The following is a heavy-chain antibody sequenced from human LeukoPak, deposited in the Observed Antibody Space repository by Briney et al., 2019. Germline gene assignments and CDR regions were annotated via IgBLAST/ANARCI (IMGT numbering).Heavy chain of an antibody. J-gene: IGHJ4*02. CDR1: GFTFSSYV. V-gene: IGHV3-23*01. D-gene: IGHD3-10*01. CDR2: ISGSGGST. CDR3: AKGRYGSGSYSDY. Sequence: GGSLRLSCAASGFTFSSYVMSWVRQAPGKGLEWVTAISGSGGSTYYADSVKGRFTISRDNSKNTLYLQMNSLRAEDTAVYYCAKGRYGSGSYSDYWGQGTLVTVSS.